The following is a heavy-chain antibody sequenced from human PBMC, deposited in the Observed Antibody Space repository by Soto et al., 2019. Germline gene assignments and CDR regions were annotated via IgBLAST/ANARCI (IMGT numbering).Heavy chain of an antibody. V-gene: IGHV3-23*01. D-gene: IGHD3-9*01. CDR1: GFTFGSYA. CDR3: AKNFDWFAGASDSLYFDY. J-gene: IGHJ4*02. CDR2: ISGSGGST. Sequence: PGGSLRLSCAASGFTFGSYAMSWVGQGPGKGLEWVSAISGSGGSTYYADSVKGRFTISRDNSKNTLYLQMNSLRAEDTAVYYCAKNFDWFAGASDSLYFDYWGQGTLVTVSS.